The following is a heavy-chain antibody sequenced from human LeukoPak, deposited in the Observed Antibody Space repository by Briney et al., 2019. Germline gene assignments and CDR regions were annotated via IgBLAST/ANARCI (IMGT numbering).Heavy chain of an antibody. CDR3: AREGSGVLQYFDWLRRVDQRYYYYYGMDV. D-gene: IGHD3-9*01. CDR2: INAGNGNT. CDR1: GYTFTSYA. V-gene: IGHV1-3*01. Sequence: ASVKVSCKASGYTFTSYAMHWVRQAPGQRLELMGWINAGNGNTKYSQKFQGRVTITRDTSASTAYMELSSLRSEDTAVYYCAREGSGVLQYFDWLRRVDQRYYYYYGMDVWGKGTTVTVSS. J-gene: IGHJ6*04.